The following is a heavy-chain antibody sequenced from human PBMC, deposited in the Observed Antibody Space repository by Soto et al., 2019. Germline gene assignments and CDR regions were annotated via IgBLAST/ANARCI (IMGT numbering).Heavy chain of an antibody. D-gene: IGHD2-15*01. Sequence: ASVKVSCKASGYTFTGYYMHWVRQAPGQGLEWMGWINPNSGGTNYAQKFQGWVTMTRDTSISTAYMELSRLRSDDTAVYYCARDLGCSGGSCYGDDYYHGMDVWGQGTTVTVSS. V-gene: IGHV1-2*04. CDR3: ARDLGCSGGSCYGDDYYHGMDV. CDR2: INPNSGGT. J-gene: IGHJ6*02. CDR1: GYTFTGYY.